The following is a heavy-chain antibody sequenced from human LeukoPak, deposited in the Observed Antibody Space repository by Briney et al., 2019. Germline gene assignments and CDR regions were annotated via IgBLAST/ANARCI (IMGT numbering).Heavy chain of an antibody. CDR2: IRYDGSYE. V-gene: IGHV3-30*02. CDR3: ARDGGYDTSGYYFDY. D-gene: IGHD3-22*01. CDR1: GFTFGSFG. Sequence: GGSLRLSCAASGFTFGSFGIHWVRQAPGKGLEWVAFIRYDGSYEYYADSVKGRFTISRDNSKKTLYLQMNSLSPEDTAVYFCARDGGYDTSGYYFDYWGQGTLVTVSS. J-gene: IGHJ4*02.